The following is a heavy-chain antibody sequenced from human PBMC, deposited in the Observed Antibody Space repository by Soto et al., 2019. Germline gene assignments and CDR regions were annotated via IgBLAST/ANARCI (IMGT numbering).Heavy chain of an antibody. CDR2: IKQGGSEI. J-gene: IGHJ2*01. CDR1: GFTFTTYW. D-gene: IGHD2-21*02. Sequence: EVQLVESGGGLVQPGGSLRLSCAASGFTFTTYWMKWVRQAPGKGLEWVADIKQGGSEIYYVDSVKGRFTISRDNAKNSHYLPMNCRRAVDTAVYSCTRGGWGRYFDLGGVCTLFTVSS. V-gene: IGHV3-7*05. CDR3: TRGGWGRYFDL.